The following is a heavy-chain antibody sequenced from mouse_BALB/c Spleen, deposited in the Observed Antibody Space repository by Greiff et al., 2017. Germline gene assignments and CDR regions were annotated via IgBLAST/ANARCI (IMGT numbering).Heavy chain of an antibody. J-gene: IGHJ3*01. D-gene: IGHD1-1*01. CDR3: ARRRDYGSSFAY. V-gene: IGHV8-12*01. CDR2: IYWDDDK. CDR1: GFSLSTSGMG. Sequence: QVTLKVSGPGILQPSQTLSLTCSFSGFSLSTSGMGVSWIRQPSGKGLEWLAHIYWDDDKRYNPSLKSRLTISKDTSRNQVFLKITSVDTADTATYYCARRRDYGSSFAYWGQGTLVTVSA.